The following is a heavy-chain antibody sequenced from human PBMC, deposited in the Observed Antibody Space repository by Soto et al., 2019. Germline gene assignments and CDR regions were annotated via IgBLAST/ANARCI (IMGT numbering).Heavy chain of an antibody. CDR2: IYSSGSA. J-gene: IGHJ4*02. CDR3: ARELRGYSYGPGEVF. Sequence: KPSETLSLTCTVSGGSITSSNYYCSWIRQSPGEGLEWIGHIYSSGSAYYNPSLMSQVSMSIDTSKNQFSLSLHSVTVADTAVYFCARELRGYSYGPGEVFWGRGTLVTVSS. D-gene: IGHD5-18*01. CDR1: GGSITSSNYY. V-gene: IGHV4-30-4*01.